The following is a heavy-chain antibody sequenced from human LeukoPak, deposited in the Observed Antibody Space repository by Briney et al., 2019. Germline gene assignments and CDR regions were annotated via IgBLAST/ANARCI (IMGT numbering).Heavy chain of an antibody. Sequence: ASVKVSCKASGYTFTSYAMHWVRQAPGQRREWMGWINAGNGNTKYSQKFQGRVTIARDTSASTAYMEQSSLRSEDTAVYYCARDLDSSYFDYWGQGTLVTVSS. CDR3: ARDLDSSYFDY. J-gene: IGHJ4*02. V-gene: IGHV1-3*01. CDR1: GYTFTSYA. CDR2: INAGNGNT. D-gene: IGHD3-22*01.